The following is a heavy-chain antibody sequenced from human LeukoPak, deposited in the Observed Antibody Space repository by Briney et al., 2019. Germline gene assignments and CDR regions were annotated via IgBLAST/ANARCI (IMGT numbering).Heavy chain of an antibody. Sequence: SETLSLTCTVSGGSISSYYWSWIRQPPGKGLEWIGYIYYSGSTNYNPSLKSRVTISVDTSKNQFSLKLSSVTAADTAVYYCARGFPRYSPGAFDIWGQGTMVTVSS. D-gene: IGHD5-18*01. J-gene: IGHJ3*02. CDR2: IYYSGST. CDR1: GGSISSYY. V-gene: IGHV4-59*01. CDR3: ARGFPRYSPGAFDI.